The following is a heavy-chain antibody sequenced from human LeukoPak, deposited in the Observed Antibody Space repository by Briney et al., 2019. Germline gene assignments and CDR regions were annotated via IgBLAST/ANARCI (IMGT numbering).Heavy chain of an antibody. V-gene: IGHV3-74*01. D-gene: IGHD3-16*01. CDR1: GFTFSSYW. CDR2: INTDTRGT. Sequence: GGSLRLSCAASGFTFSSYWMHWVRQAPGKGMVWVSIINTDTRGTYYADSVKGPFTISRDNAKNTLYLQMNSLRAEDTAVYYCARAGAYHFDNWGQGTLVTVSS. J-gene: IGHJ4*02. CDR3: ARAGAYHFDN.